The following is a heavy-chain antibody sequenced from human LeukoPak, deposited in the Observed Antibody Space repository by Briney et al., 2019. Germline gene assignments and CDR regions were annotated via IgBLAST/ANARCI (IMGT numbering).Heavy chain of an antibody. D-gene: IGHD2-15*01. J-gene: IGHJ2*01. Sequence: SQTLSLTCTVSGGSISSGDYYWSWLRQPPGKGLEWIGYIYYSGNTYYNSSLKRRVTISVDTTENQFSLKLSSVTAADTAVYCCARGGGYRGIAWYFEVWGRGTLFTVSS. V-gene: IGHV4-30-4*01. CDR3: ARGGGYRGIAWYFEV. CDR1: GGSISSGDYY. CDR2: IYYSGNT.